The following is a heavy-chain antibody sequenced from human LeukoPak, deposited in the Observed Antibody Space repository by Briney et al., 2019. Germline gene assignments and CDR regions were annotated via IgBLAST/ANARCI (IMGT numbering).Heavy chain of an antibody. Sequence: ASVKVSCKASGYTFTGYYMHWVRQAPGQGLEWMGRINPNSGGTNYAQKFQGRVTMTRDTSISTAYMELSRLRSDDTAVYYYARAGPYYDFWSGPASFFDYWGQGTLVTVSS. CDR3: ARAGPYYDFWSGPASFFDY. CDR2: INPNSGGT. CDR1: GYTFTGYY. D-gene: IGHD3-3*01. V-gene: IGHV1-2*06. J-gene: IGHJ4*02.